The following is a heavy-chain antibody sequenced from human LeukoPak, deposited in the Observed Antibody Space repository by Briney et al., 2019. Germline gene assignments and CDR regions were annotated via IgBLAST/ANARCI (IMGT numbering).Heavy chain of an antibody. J-gene: IGHJ4*02. V-gene: IGHV3-23*01. D-gene: IGHD1-26*01. Sequence: GGSLRPSCAASGFTLSSYAMNWVRQAPGKGLEWVSAISGSGSAYYADSVKGRFTISRDNSKNTLYLQMNSLRAEDTAVYYCAKRGAEVGATVAPGDYWGQGTLLTVSS. CDR3: AKRGAEVGATVAPGDY. CDR1: GFTLSSYA. CDR2: ISGSGSA.